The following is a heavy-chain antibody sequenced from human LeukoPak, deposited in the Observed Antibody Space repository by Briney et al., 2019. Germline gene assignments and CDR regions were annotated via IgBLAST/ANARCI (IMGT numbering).Heavy chain of an antibody. Sequence: GRSLRLSCAASGFTFDDYAMHWVRQAPGKGLEWVSGISWNSGSIGYADSVKGRFTVSRDNAKNSLYLQMNSLRAEDTALYYCAKGTIFGVVTNSWFDPWGQGTLVTVSS. J-gene: IGHJ5*02. CDR3: AKGTIFGVVTNSWFDP. CDR2: ISWNSGSI. V-gene: IGHV3-9*01. D-gene: IGHD3-3*01. CDR1: GFTFDDYA.